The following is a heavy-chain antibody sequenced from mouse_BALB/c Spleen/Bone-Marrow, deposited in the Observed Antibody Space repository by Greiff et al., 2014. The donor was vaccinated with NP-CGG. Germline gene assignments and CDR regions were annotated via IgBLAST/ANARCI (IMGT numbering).Heavy chain of an antibody. CDR3: ARRLRYYAMDY. V-gene: IGHV2-2*02. Sequence: VQLQESGPGLVQPSQSLSIACTVSGFSLTSYGVHWVRQSPGKGLEWLGVIWSGGSTDYNAAFISRLSISKDNSESRVFFKMNSLQANDTAIYYCARRLRYYAMDYWGQGTSVTVSS. CDR2: IWSGGST. CDR1: GFSLTSYG. J-gene: IGHJ4*01. D-gene: IGHD2-2*01.